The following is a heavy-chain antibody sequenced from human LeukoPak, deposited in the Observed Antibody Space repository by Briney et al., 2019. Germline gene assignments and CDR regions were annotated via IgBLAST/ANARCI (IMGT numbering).Heavy chain of an antibody. D-gene: IGHD3-10*01. CDR1: GYTFTSYG. V-gene: IGHV1-2*02. CDR3: ARQLLWFGELLGFDY. CDR2: INPNSGGT. J-gene: IGHJ4*02. Sequence: GASVKVSCKASGYTFTSYGISWVRQAPGQGLEWMGWINPNSGGTNYAQKFQGRVTMTRDTSISTAYMELSRLRSDDTAVYYCARQLLWFGELLGFDYWGQGTLVTVSS.